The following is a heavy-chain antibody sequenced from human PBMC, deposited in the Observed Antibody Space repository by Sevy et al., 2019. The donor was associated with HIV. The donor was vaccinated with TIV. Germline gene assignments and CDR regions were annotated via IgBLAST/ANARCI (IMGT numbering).Heavy chain of an antibody. D-gene: IGHD3-22*01. Sequence: SETLSLTCAVSGASITSYYWNWIRQSPGKGLEWIAYVHHSGTTSYNPSLKSRVSISLDTSRKQFSLTLYSVTAADTAIYYCARVRRRPPVVDSNWYFDVWGRGTLVTVSS. CDR2: VHHSGTT. V-gene: IGHV4-59*12. CDR3: ARVRRRPPVVDSNWYFDV. J-gene: IGHJ2*01. CDR1: GASITSYY.